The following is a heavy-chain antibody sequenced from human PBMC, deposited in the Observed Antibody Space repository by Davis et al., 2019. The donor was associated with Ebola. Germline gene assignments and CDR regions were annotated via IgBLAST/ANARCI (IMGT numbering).Heavy chain of an antibody. V-gene: IGHV4-59*01. CDR3: ARSNYGSGSYDS. Sequence: MPGGSLRLSCAVYGGSFSGYYWSWIRQPPGKGLEWIGYIHYSGDTKSNPSLKSRVTISVDTSKNQFSLKLNSVTAADTAVFYCARSNYGSGSYDSWGRGALVTVSS. D-gene: IGHD3-10*01. CDR2: IHYSGDT. CDR1: GGSFSGYY. J-gene: IGHJ5*01.